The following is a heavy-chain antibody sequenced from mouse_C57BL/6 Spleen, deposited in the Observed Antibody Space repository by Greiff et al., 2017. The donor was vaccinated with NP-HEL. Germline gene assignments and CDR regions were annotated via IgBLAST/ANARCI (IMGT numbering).Heavy chain of an antibody. Sequence: VQGVESGAELAKPGASVKLSCKASGYTFTSYWMHWVKQRPGQGLEWIGYINPSSGYTKYNQKFKDKATLTADKSSSTAYMQLSSLTYEDSAVYYCAKDYYGSRWYFDVWGTGTTVTVSS. D-gene: IGHD1-1*01. CDR1: GYTFTSYW. CDR3: AKDYYGSRWYFDV. V-gene: IGHV1-7*01. J-gene: IGHJ1*03. CDR2: INPSSGYT.